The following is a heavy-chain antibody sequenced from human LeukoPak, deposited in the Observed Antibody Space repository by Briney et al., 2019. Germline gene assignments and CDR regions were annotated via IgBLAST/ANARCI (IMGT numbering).Heavy chain of an antibody. CDR2: IVVGSGNT. V-gene: IGHV1-58*02. Sequence: SVKVSCKASGFTFTSSAMQWVRQARGQRLEWIGWIVVGSGNTNYAQKFQERVTITRDMSTSTAYMELSSLRSEDTAVYYCAPAGYCRSTSCSHHSYGMDVWAQGPTVPVPS. CDR3: APAGYCRSTSCSHHSYGMDV. CDR1: GFTFTSSA. D-gene: IGHD2-2*01. J-gene: IGHJ6*02.